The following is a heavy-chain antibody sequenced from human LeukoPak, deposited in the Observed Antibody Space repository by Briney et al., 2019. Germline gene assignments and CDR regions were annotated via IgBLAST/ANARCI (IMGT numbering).Heavy chain of an antibody. V-gene: IGHV3-66*02. J-gene: IGHJ5*02. Sequence: GGSLRLSCAASGFTVSSNYMSWVRQAPGKGLEWVSVIYSGGSTYYADSVKGRFTISRDNPKNTLYLQMNSLRAEDTAVYYCARETLAYVFWSGQTSNWFDPWGQGTLVTVSS. CDR3: ARETLAYVFWSGQTSNWFDP. CDR2: IYSGGST. D-gene: IGHD3-3*01. CDR1: GFTVSSNY.